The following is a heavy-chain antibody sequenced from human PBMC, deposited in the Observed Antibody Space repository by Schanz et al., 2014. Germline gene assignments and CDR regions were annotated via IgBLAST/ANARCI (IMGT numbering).Heavy chain of an antibody. CDR3: ARGLIAAAGGAFDY. CDR1: GFIFGSSV. J-gene: IGHJ4*02. CDR2: INTGVNT. D-gene: IGHD6-13*01. V-gene: IGHV3-23*01. Sequence: EVQLLESGGGLIQPGGSLRLSCAASGFIFGSSVMAWVRQAPGKGLEWVSAINTGVNTYYADSVRGRFTMSRDNSKNTLYLQMNSLRAGDAAVYYCARGLIAAAGGAFDYWGQGTLVAVSA.